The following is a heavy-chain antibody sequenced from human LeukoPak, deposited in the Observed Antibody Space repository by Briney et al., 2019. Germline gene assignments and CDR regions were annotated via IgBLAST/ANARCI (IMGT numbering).Heavy chain of an antibody. CDR3: AKSRGLSLYNE. CDR1: GGSVSTSSYY. J-gene: IGHJ4*02. V-gene: IGHV4-39*01. Sequence: PSETLSLTCTVSGGSVSTSSYYWGWIRQPPGKGLEWIGRIYYTGGTSYTPSLKSRVTISVDTSKNQFFLKLNSVTAADTAVYYCAKSRGLSLYNEWGQGTLVTVSS. CDR2: IYYTGGT. D-gene: IGHD3/OR15-3a*01.